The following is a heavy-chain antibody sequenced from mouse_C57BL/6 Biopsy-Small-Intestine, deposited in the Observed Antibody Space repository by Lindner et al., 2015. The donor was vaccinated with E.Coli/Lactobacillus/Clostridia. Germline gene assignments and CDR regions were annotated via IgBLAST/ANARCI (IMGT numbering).Heavy chain of an antibody. CDR1: GYAFSSSW. CDR3: ARKDYDGYFDV. J-gene: IGHJ1*03. CDR2: IYPGDGDT. Sequence: VQLQESGAELVKPGASVKISCKASGYAFSSSWMNWVKQRPGKGLEWIGRIYPGDGDTNYNGKFKGKATLTADKSSSTAYMQLSSLTSEDSAVYFCARKDYDGYFDVWGTGTTVTVSS. D-gene: IGHD2-4*01. V-gene: IGHV1-82*01.